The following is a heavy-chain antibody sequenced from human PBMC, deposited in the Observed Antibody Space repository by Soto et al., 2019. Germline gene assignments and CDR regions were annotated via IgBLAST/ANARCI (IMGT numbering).Heavy chain of an antibody. CDR1: GFTFSSFW. Sequence: GGSLRLSCAASGFTFSSFWMHWVRQPPGKGLVWVSRISSDGSTTTYADSVKGRFTISRDNAKNTLYLQMDSLRAEDTAVYYCVRGLSSNYHFDYWGQGTLVTVSS. V-gene: IGHV3-74*01. J-gene: IGHJ4*02. CDR2: ISSDGSTT. CDR3: VRGLSSNYHFDY. D-gene: IGHD4-4*01.